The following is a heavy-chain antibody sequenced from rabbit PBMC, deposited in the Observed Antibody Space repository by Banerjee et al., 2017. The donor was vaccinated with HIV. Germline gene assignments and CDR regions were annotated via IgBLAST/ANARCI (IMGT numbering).Heavy chain of an antibody. CDR2: INAGNGGST. Sequence: QSLEESGGGLVEPEGSLKLCCKASGFSFSSSYWMCWVRQAPGKGLEWVACINAGNGGSTCYASWAKGRFTISKTSSTTVTLQMTSLTAADTATYFCARDLAGYVGYHYATNFNLWGPGTLVTVS. V-gene: IGHV1S40*01. CDR1: GFSFSSSYW. CDR3: ARDLAGYVGYHYATNFNL. J-gene: IGHJ4*01. D-gene: IGHD6-1*01.